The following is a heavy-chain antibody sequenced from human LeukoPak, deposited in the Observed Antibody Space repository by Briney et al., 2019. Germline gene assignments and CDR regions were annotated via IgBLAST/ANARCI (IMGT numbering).Heavy chain of an antibody. J-gene: IGHJ4*02. D-gene: IGHD3-22*01. CDR3: ASPPYYYGSSGYYLDY. CDR1: GGTFSSYA. V-gene: IGHV1-69*13. CDR2: IIPIFGTA. Sequence: GASVKVSCKASGGTFSSYAISWVRQAPGQGLEWMGGIIPIFGTANYAQKFQGRVTITADESTSTAYMELSSLRSEDTAVYYCASPPYYYGSSGYYLDYWGQGTLVTVSS.